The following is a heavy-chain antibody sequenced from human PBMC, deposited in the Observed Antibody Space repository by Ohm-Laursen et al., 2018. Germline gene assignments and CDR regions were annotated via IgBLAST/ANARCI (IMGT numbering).Heavy chain of an antibody. CDR1: GGSFSGYY. J-gene: IGHJ4*02. D-gene: IGHD3-22*01. V-gene: IGHV4-34*01. CDR2: INHSGST. CDR3: ARRRYYDSSGYSYYFDY. Sequence: GTLSLTCPVYGGSFSGYYWSWIRQPPGKGLEWIGEINHSGSTNYNPSLKSRVTISVDTSKNQFSLKLSSVTAADTAVYYCARRRYYDSSGYSYYFDYWGQGTLVTVSS.